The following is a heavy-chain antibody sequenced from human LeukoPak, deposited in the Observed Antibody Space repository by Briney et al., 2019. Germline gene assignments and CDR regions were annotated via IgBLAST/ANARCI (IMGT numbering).Heavy chain of an antibody. V-gene: IGHV4-39*01. Sequence: SETLSLTCTVSGGSISSSSYYWGWIRQPPGKGLEWIGSIYYSGSTYYNPSLKSRVTISVDTSKNQFSLKLSSVTAADTAVYYCARHDPNKRLWFGEFGAFDIWGQGTTVTISS. CDR2: IYYSGST. CDR1: GGSISSSSYY. J-gene: IGHJ3*02. D-gene: IGHD3-10*01. CDR3: ARHDPNKRLWFGEFGAFDI.